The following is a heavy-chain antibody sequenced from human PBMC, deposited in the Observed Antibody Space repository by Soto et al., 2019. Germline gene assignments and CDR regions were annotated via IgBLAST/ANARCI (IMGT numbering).Heavy chain of an antibody. V-gene: IGHV2-5*02. CDR2: IYWDDDK. J-gene: IGHJ4*02. CDR3: AHRVLRTVFGLVTTTAIYFDF. D-gene: IGHD3-3*01. Sequence: QITLNESGPTVVRPTETLTLTCRFSGFSLTTSGVGVGWIRQSPGKAPEWLALIYWDDDKRYSASLKSRLTITKDTSKNHVVLTVSDLDPTHTATYYCAHRVLRTVFGLVTTTAIYFDFWRQGTPVAVSS. CDR1: GFSLTTSGVG.